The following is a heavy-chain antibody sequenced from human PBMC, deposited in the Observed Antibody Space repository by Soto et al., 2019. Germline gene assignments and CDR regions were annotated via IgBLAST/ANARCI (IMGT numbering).Heavy chain of an antibody. CDR2: INHSGST. D-gene: IGHD6-13*01. Sequence: SETLSLTCAVYGGSFSGYYWSWIRQPPGKGLEWIGEINHSGSTNYNPSLKSRVTISVDTSKNHFSLKLSSVTAADTAVYYCARGRQQLAYYYYYYYMDVWGKGTTVTVSS. V-gene: IGHV4-34*01. J-gene: IGHJ6*03. CDR3: ARGRQQLAYYYYYYYMDV. CDR1: GGSFSGYY.